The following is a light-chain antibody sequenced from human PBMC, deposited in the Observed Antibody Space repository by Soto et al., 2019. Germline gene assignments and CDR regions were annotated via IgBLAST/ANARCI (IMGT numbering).Light chain of an antibody. CDR1: SSYVGGYNY. CDR3: RSYTTSNTRQIV. J-gene: IGLJ1*01. CDR2: DVS. V-gene: IGLV2-14*03. Sequence: QSALTQPASVSGSPGQSITISCTGTSSYVGGYNYVSWYQHHPGKAPKLIIYDVSNRPSGVSIRFSGSKSDNTASLTISGHQTEDETDYHCRSYTTSNTRQIVFGTGTKLTVL.